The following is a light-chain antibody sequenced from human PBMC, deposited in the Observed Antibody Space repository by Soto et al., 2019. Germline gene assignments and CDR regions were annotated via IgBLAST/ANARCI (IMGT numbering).Light chain of an antibody. J-gene: IGLJ3*02. CDR1: SSDVGLYNL. CDR3: CSYVGSSILM. V-gene: IGLV2-23*02. Sequence: QSALTQPASVSGSPGQSITISCTGTSSDVGLYNLVSWYQQLPGKAPKLIIYEVNERPSGISDRFSGSKSGNTASLTISGLQDEDEADYYCCSYVGSSILMFGGGTKLTVL. CDR2: EVN.